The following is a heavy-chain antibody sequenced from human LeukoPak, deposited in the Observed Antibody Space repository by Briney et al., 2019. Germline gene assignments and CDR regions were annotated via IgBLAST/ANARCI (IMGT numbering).Heavy chain of an antibody. V-gene: IGHV3-7*01. CDR3: ARECFGESTFDS. D-gene: IGHD3-10*01. J-gene: IGHJ4*02. CDR1: GFSFSGYW. CDR2: INQDGSEK. Sequence: GGSLRLSCAASGFSFSGYWMTWVRQAPGKGLEWVANINQDGSEKYYVDSVKGRFTISRDNAKNSLYLQMNSLTAEDTAVYYCARECFGESTFDSWDQGTLVTVSS.